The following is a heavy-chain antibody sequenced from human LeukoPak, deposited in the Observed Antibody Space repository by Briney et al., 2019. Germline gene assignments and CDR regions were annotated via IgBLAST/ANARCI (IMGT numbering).Heavy chain of an antibody. D-gene: IGHD2-21*01. V-gene: IGHV4-4*07. CDR2: IYSGGIT. J-gene: IGHJ4*02. CDR1: GDFIRSYW. CDR3: ARNPCGGGTCHHYFDY. Sequence: SETLSLTCDVSGDFIRSYWWGWVRQPAGKGLEWIGRIYSGGITNYSPSLKSRVTMSVDTSNNQFSLKLTSMTAADTAVYYCARNPCGGGTCHHYFDYWGQGTLVTVSS.